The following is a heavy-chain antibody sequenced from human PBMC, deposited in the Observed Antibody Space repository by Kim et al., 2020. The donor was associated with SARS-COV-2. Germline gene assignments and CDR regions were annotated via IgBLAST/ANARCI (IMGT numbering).Heavy chain of an antibody. CDR2: INHSGST. D-gene: IGHD3-3*01. CDR3: ARGPEYYDFWSGYTNWFDP. CDR1: GGSFSGYY. V-gene: IGHV4-34*01. Sequence: SETLSLTCAVYGGSFSGYYWSWIRQPPGKGLEWIGEINHSGSTNYNPSLKSRVTISVDTSKNQFSLKLSSVTAADTAVYYCARGPEYYDFWSGYTNWFDPWGQGTLVTVSS. J-gene: IGHJ5*02.